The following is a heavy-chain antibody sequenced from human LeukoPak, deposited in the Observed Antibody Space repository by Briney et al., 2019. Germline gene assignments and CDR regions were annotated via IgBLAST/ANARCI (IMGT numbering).Heavy chain of an antibody. CDR1: VYTFSSYG. D-gene: IGHD5-18*01. V-gene: IGHV1-18*01. J-gene: IGHJ4*02. CDR2: INSYNGNT. CDR3: ARDAERGYSYGSDY. Sequence: ASVKVSCKASVYTFSSYGITWVRQAPGQGLEWMGWINSYNGNTNYAQKLQGRVTMTTDTSTSTAYMELRSLRSDDTAVYYCARDAERGYSYGSDYWGQGTLLTVSS.